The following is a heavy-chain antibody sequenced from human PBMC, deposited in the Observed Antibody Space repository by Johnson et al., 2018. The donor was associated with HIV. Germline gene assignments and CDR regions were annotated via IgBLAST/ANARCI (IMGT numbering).Heavy chain of an antibody. CDR1: GFTFSSHW. J-gene: IGHJ3*02. CDR3: AKDPRSSSWYWDAFDI. D-gene: IGHD6-13*01. CDR2: INSDGSST. Sequence: VQLVESGGGVVQPGRSLRLSCAASGFTFSSHWMHWVRQPPGKGLVWVSRINSDGSSTYYADSVKGRFTISRDNSKNTLYLQMNSLRAEDTAVYYCAKDPRSSSWYWDAFDIWGQGTMVTVSS. V-gene: IGHV3-74*01.